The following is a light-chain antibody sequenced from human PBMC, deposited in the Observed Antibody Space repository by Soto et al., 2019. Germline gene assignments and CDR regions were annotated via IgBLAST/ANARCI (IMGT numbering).Light chain of an antibody. CDR3: QVWDTRSEHYV. CDR1: SIGSKS. J-gene: IGLJ1*01. Sequence: ELTQSPSVSVAPGQTVTITCGGSSIGSKSVHWYQQKPGQAPVLVVYDDSDRRSGIPERFSGSNSGNTATLTITRVEAGDEADYHCQVWDTRSEHYVFGPGTKVTVL. CDR2: DDS. V-gene: IGLV3-21*02.